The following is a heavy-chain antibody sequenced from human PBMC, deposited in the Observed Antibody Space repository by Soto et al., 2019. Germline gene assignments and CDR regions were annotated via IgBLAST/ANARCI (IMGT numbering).Heavy chain of an antibody. D-gene: IGHD5-12*01. V-gene: IGHV4-34*01. CDR1: GGSFSGYY. J-gene: IGHJ6*03. CDR3: ARGEGVATTNYYYYYYMDV. Sequence: QVQLQQWGAGLLKPSETLSLTCAVYGGSFSGYYWSWIRQPPGKGLEWIGEINHSGSTNYNPSLKSRVTISVDTSKNQFSLKLSSVTAADTAVYYCARGEGVATTNYYYYYYMDVWGKGTTVTVSS. CDR2: INHSGST.